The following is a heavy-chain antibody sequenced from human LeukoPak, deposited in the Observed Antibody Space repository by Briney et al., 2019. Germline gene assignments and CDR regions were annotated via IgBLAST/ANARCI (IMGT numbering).Heavy chain of an antibody. V-gene: IGHV4-39*07. Sequence: SETLSLTCSVSGGSIRSGRHHWAWVRQPPGKGLEFIGSLDESGRPYYNAPLKSRVTISEDSSGKQFSLNLSSVTAADTAVYFCTRDLGGYPFFMDVWGRGTTVIVSS. CDR2: LDESGRP. J-gene: IGHJ6*03. CDR3: TRDLGGYPFFMDV. D-gene: IGHD2-15*01. CDR1: GGSIRSGRHH.